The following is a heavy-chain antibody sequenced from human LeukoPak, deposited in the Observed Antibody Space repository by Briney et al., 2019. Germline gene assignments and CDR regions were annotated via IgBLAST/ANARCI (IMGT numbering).Heavy chain of an antibody. V-gene: IGHV5-51*01. D-gene: IGHD5-18*01. J-gene: IGHJ4*02. CDR1: AYRFNTYW. CDR2: IYPGDSDT. CDR3: AMISGYNYGVDY. Sequence: GESLKISCQGSAYRFNTYWVGWVRQMPGKGLEWLGIIYPGDSDTRYSPSFQGQVTISADKSISTAYLQWSSLKASDTAMYYCAMISGYNYGVDYWGQGTLVTVSS.